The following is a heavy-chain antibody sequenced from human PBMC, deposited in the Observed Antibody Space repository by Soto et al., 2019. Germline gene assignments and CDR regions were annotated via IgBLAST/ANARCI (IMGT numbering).Heavy chain of an antibody. V-gene: IGHV4-39*01. CDR2: IYYSGST. CDR1: GGSISSSSYY. J-gene: IGHJ4*02. CDR3: ARRIRTGDGGRHVAYFDY. D-gene: IGHD7-27*01. Sequence: PSETLSLTCTVSGGSISSSSYYWGWIRQPPGKGLEWIGSIYYSGSTYYNPSPKSRVTISVDTSKNQFSLKLSSVTAADTAVYYCARRIRTGDGGRHVAYFDYWGQGTLVTAPQ.